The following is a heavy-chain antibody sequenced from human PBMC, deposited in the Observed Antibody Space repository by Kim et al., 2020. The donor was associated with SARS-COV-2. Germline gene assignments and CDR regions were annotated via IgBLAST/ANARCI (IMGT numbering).Heavy chain of an antibody. Sequence: GGSLRLSCAASGFTFSDYYMSWIRQAPGKGLEWVSYISSSSSYTNYADSVKGRFTISRDNAKNSLYLQMNSLRAEDTAVYYCARGGSIVVVPPGPWGQGTLVTVSS. D-gene: IGHD2-2*01. CDR3: ARGGSIVVVPPGP. CDR1: GFTFSDYY. V-gene: IGHV3-11*05. CDR2: ISSSSSYT. J-gene: IGHJ5*02.